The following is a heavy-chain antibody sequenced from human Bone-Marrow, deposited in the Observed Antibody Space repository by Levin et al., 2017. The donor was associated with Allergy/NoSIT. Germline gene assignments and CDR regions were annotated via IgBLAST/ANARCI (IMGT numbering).Heavy chain of an antibody. J-gene: IGHJ3*02. D-gene: IGHD3-22*01. CDR3: AKWMGMGWLLGAFDI. V-gene: IGHV3-30*18. CDR1: GFTFTNYG. Sequence: GGSLRLSCVGSGFTFTNYGLHWVRQAPGKGLEWVAAISFDGGDVDYADSVKGRFTVSRDNSERTLFLQMDSLRPEDTATYYCAKWMGMGWLLGAFDIWGQGTMVTVSS. CDR2: ISFDGGDV.